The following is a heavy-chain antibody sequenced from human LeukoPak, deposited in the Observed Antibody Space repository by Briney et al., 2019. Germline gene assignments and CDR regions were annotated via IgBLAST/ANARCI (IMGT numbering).Heavy chain of an antibody. Sequence: ASVKVSCKASGYTFTSYDINWVRQATGQGLEWMGWMNPKSGNTGYAQKFQGRVTITRDTSISTAYMELSGLRSEDTVVYYCARGGVRGGHIWGQGRMVTVSS. CDR3: ARGGVRGGHI. D-gene: IGHD3-10*02. CDR1: GYTFTSYD. CDR2: MNPKSGNT. V-gene: IGHV1-8*01. J-gene: IGHJ3*02.